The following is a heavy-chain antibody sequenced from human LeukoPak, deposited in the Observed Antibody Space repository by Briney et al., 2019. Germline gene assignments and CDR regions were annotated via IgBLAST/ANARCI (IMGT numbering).Heavy chain of an antibody. Sequence: GGSLRLSCAASRFTFSSYGMHWVRQAPGKGLEWVSVISDSGDTTYYADSVKGRFTISRDNSKNTLYLQMSSLRAEDTALYYCAKAQAGGFNYGPFDYWGQGSLVTVSS. CDR2: ISDSGDTT. CDR1: RFTFSSYG. CDR3: AKAQAGGFNYGPFDY. V-gene: IGHV3-23*01. D-gene: IGHD5-18*01. J-gene: IGHJ4*02.